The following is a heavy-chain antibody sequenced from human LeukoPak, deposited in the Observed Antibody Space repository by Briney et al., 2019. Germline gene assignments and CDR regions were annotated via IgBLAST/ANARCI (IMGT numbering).Heavy chain of an antibody. D-gene: IGHD1-14*01. J-gene: IGHJ4*02. CDR1: GGSISSSSYY. CDR3: ASIKVAGEDY. V-gene: IGHV4-39*07. Sequence: SGTLSPTCTVSGGSISSSSYYWGWIRQPPGKGLEWIGSIYYSGSTYYNPSLKSRVAISVDTSKNQFSLKLSSVTAADTAVYYCASIKVAGEDYWGQGTLVTVSS. CDR2: IYYSGST.